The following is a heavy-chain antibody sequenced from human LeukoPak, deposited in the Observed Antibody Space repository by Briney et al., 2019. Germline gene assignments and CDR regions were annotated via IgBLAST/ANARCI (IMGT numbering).Heavy chain of an antibody. CDR2: ISSKSRTI. CDR1: GFTFSNYS. Sequence: GGSLRLSCAASGFTFSNYSMNWVRQAPGKGLEWVSYISSKSRTIYYADSVKGRFTISRDSAKNSLYLQMNSLRAEDAAVYYCAAETYYYDSSGYYTPSGFDYWGQGTLVTVSS. J-gene: IGHJ4*02. CDR3: AAETYYYDSSGYYTPSGFDY. D-gene: IGHD3-22*01. V-gene: IGHV3-48*01.